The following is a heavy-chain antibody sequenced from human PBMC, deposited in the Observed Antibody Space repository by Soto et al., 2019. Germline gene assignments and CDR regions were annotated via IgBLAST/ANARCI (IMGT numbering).Heavy chain of an antibody. CDR1: GFTFGDYA. V-gene: IGHV3-49*04. Sequence: GGSLRLSCTASGFTFGDYAMSWVRQAPGKGLEWVGFIRSKAYGGTTEYAASVKGRFTISRDDSKSIAYLQMNSLKTEDTAVYYCTRVSAAAGTLFDPWGQGTLVTVSS. J-gene: IGHJ5*02. CDR2: IRSKAYGGTT. D-gene: IGHD6-13*01. CDR3: TRVSAAAGTLFDP.